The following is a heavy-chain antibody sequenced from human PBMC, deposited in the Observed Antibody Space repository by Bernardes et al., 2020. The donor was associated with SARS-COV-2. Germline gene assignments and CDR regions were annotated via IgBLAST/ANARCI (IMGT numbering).Heavy chain of an antibody. Sequence: GGSLRLSCAASGFTFRSYWMHWVRQAPGPGLVWVSRINSDGSSTSYADSVKGRFTISRDNAKNTLYLQMNSLRAEDTAVYYCARDCSSTSCSASYWYFDLWGRGTLVTVSA. CDR1: GFTFRSYW. CDR3: ARDCSSTSCSASYWYFDL. J-gene: IGHJ2*01. V-gene: IGHV3-74*01. CDR2: INSDGSST. D-gene: IGHD2-2*01.